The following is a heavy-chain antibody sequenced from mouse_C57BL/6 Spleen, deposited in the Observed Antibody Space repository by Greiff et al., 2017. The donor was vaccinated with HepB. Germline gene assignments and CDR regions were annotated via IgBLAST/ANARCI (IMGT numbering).Heavy chain of an antibody. D-gene: IGHD1-1*01. CDR1: GFTFSDYY. J-gene: IGHJ4*01. CDR2: INYDGSST. CDR3: ARDTDYAMDY. Sequence: EVKLVESEGGLVQPGSSMKLSCTASGFTFSDYYMAWVRQVPEKGLEWVANINYDGSSTYYLDSLKSRFIISRDNAKNILYLQMSSLKSEDTATYYCARDTDYAMDYWGQGTSVTVSS. V-gene: IGHV5-16*01.